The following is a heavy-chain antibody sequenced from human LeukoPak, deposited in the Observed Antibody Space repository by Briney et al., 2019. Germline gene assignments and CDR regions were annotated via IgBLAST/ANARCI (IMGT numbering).Heavy chain of an antibody. CDR1: GFTFSSYW. Sequence: GGSLRLSCAASGFTFSSYWMQWVRQAPGKGLVWVSRINSDGSSTSYADSVKGRFTISRDNAKNTLYLQMNSLRAEDTAVYYCARDPRYQLLGDAFDIWGQGTMVTVSS. D-gene: IGHD2-2*01. CDR2: INSDGSST. CDR3: ARDPRYQLLGDAFDI. V-gene: IGHV3-74*01. J-gene: IGHJ3*02.